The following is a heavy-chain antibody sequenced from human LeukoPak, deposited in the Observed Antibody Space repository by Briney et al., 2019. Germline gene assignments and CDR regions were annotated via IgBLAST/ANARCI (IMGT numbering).Heavy chain of an antibody. D-gene: IGHD3-3*01. Sequence: HAGGSLRLSCAASGFSFSTYNMIWVRQAPGKGLECISYITPTCTTIHYADSVKGRFAVSRDNANSLLYLQMNSLRVEDTAVYYCARVVSGVTGGDYWGQGTLVSVSS. CDR2: ITPTCTTI. CDR3: ARVVSGVTGGDY. CDR1: GFSFSTYN. V-gene: IGHV3-48*04. J-gene: IGHJ4*02.